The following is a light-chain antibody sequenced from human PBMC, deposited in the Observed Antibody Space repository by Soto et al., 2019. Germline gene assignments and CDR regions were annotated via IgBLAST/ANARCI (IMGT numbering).Light chain of an antibody. Sequence: QSALTQPASVSGSPGQSITISCTGTSSDVGGYNYVSWYQQHPGKAPKPMIYEVSNRPSGVSNRFSGFKSGNTASLTISGLQAEDEADYYCSSYTSSRVFGGGTKLTVL. CDR1: SSDVGGYNY. CDR2: EVS. CDR3: SSYTSSRV. V-gene: IGLV2-14*01. J-gene: IGLJ3*02.